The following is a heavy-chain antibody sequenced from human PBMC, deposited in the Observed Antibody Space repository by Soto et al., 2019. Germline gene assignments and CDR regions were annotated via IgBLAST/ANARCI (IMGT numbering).Heavy chain of an antibody. CDR3: ARNGPLVDYYYYGMDV. V-gene: IGHV3-33*01. J-gene: IGHJ6*02. D-gene: IGHD2-8*01. Sequence: PGGSLRLSCAASGFTFSSYGMHWVRQAPGKGLEWVAVIWYDGSNKYYADSVKGRFTISRDNSKNTLYLQMNSLRAEDTAVYYCARNGPLVDYYYYGMDVWGQGTMVTVSS. CDR1: GFTFSSYG. CDR2: IWYDGSNK.